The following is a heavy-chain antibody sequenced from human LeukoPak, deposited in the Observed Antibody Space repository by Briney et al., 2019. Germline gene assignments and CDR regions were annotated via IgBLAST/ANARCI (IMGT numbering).Heavy chain of an antibody. J-gene: IGHJ5*02. CDR2: ISGNAHST. CDR3: ATDLRTPSA. D-gene: IGHD1-1*01. Sequence: GGSLRLSCAASGFTFRTSAMSWVGHAPGEGLEWVSSISGNAHSTYYADSVQGRFTISRDNPKNTLYLQMNSLRAEDTAVYYCATDLRTPSAWGQGALVTVSS. CDR1: GFTFRTSA. V-gene: IGHV3-23*01.